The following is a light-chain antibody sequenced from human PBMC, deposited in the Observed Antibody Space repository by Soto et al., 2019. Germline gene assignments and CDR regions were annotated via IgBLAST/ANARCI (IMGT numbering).Light chain of an antibody. CDR3: QQYNNWPFP. V-gene: IGKV3D-15*01. CDR2: GAS. Sequence: EIVMTQSPATLSVSPGERATLSCRASQSVSSNLAWYQQKPGQVPRLLIYGASTRATGIPAMFSGSGSGTELTLTISSLQSEDFAVYYCQQYNNWPFPFGPGTKLHIK. CDR1: QSVSSN. J-gene: IGKJ3*01.